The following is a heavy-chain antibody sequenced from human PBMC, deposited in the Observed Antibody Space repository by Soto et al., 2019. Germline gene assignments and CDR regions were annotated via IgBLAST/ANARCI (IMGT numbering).Heavy chain of an antibody. D-gene: IGHD1-26*01. V-gene: IGHV3-23*01. J-gene: IGHJ4*02. Sequence: EVQLLESGGGLVQPGGSLRLSCAASGFTFSSYAMSWVRQAPGKGLEWVSAISGSTGSTYYADSVKGRFTISRDNSKNTLYLQINSLRAEDTAVYYCAKSNGNYYGARDCWGQGTLVTVSS. CDR1: GFTFSSYA. CDR2: ISGSTGST. CDR3: AKSNGNYYGARDC.